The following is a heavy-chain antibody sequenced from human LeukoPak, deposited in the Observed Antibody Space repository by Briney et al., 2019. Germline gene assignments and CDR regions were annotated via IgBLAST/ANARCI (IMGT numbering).Heavy chain of an antibody. D-gene: IGHD1-1*01. J-gene: IGHJ6*03. CDR2: INPNSGGT. CDR3: ARTGTEYYMDV. Sequence: ASVKVSCKASGYTFTSYDINWVRQAPGQGLEWMGWINPNSGGTNYAQKFQGRVTMTRDTSISTAYMELSRLRSDDTAVYYCARTGTEYYMDVWGKGTTVTVSS. V-gene: IGHV1-2*02. CDR1: GYTFTSYD.